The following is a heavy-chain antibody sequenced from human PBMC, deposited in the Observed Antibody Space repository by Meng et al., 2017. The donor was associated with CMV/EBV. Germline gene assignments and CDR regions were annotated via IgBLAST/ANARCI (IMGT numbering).Heavy chain of an antibody. J-gene: IGHJ4*02. CDR1: GSSISRGYF. V-gene: IGHV4-38-2*02. CDR3: ARDLTLSAVPAAVGY. D-gene: IGHD2-2*01. Sequence: GSLRLSCTVSGSSISRGYFWGWIRQPPGKGLEWIGSIHHSGNTYYKSSLKSRVTISVDTAKNQFSLKLSSVTAADTAVYYCARDLTLSAVPAAVGYWGQGTLVTVSS. CDR2: IHHSGNT.